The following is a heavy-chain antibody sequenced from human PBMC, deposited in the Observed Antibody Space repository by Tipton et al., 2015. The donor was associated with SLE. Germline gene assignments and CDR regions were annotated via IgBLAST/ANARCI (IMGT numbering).Heavy chain of an antibody. Sequence: LRLSCTVSGGSISSYYWSWIRQPAGKGLEWIGRIYTSGSTNYNPSLKSRVTMSVDTSKNQFSLKLSSVTAADTAVYYCAVYGYSSSWYYFDYWGQGTLVTVSS. V-gene: IGHV4-4*07. J-gene: IGHJ4*02. CDR2: IYTSGST. D-gene: IGHD6-13*01. CDR1: GGSISSYY. CDR3: AVYGYSSSWYYFDY.